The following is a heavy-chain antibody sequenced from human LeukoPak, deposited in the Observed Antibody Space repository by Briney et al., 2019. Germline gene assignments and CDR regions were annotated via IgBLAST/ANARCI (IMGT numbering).Heavy chain of an antibody. Sequence: GGSLRLSCAASGFTFSSYAMHWVRQAPGKGLEWVAVISYDGSNKYYADSVKGRFTISRDNSKNTLYLQMNSLRAEDTAVYYCAREDYWGQGTLVTVSS. CDR1: GFTFSSYA. CDR2: ISYDGSNK. J-gene: IGHJ4*02. V-gene: IGHV3-30*04. CDR3: AREDY.